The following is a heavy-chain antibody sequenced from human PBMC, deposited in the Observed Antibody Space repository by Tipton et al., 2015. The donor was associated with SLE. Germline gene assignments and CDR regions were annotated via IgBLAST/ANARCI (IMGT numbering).Heavy chain of an antibody. J-gene: IGHJ6*02. V-gene: IGHV4-30-4*01. D-gene: IGHD2-2*01. CDR2: IYYSGST. Sequence: TLSLTCTVSGGSISSGDYYWSWIRQPPGKGLEWIGYIYYSGSTYYNPSLKSRVTISVDTSKNELSLKLTSVTAADTAVYYCARDPNHQLLPTYYNYGMDVWGQGTTVTVSS. CDR1: GGSISSGDYY. CDR3: ARDPNHQLLPTYYNYGMDV.